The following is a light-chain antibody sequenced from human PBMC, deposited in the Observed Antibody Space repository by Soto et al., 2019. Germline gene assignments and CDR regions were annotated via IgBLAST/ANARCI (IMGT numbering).Light chain of an antibody. CDR1: QSVSSTF. CDR2: GAS. Sequence: EIVLTQSPATLSVSPGERSTLSCRSSQSVSSTFLGWYQQKPGQAPRLLIYGASSRATGIPDRFSGSGSGTDFTLTISRLEPEDFAVYYCQQYGSSPVTFGGGTKVDIK. J-gene: IGKJ4*01. V-gene: IGKV3-20*01. CDR3: QQYGSSPVT.